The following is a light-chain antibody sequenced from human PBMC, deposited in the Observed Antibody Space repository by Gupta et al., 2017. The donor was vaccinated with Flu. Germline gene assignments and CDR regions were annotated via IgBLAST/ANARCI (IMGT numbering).Light chain of an antibody. CDR2: DAA. Sequence: YPGERATLSCRASQSVSGHYLAWFQQKSGQAPRLLIYDAAFRATGLPDRSTGRGSATVFTFTINKLETDGYAVYHRHHNGRSPWTVGQG. CDR1: QSVSGHY. CDR3: HHNGRSPWT. V-gene: IGKV3-20*01. J-gene: IGKJ1*01.